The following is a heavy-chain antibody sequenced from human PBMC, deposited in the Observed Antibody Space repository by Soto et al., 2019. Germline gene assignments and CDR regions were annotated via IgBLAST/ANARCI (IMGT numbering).Heavy chain of an antibody. CDR3: ARDVWETTSMYYGLDV. Sequence: GGSLRLSCAASGFTFSSYAMSWVRLAPGKGLEWVSGITGSGAITYYTDSVKGRFIISRDNSKNTLYLQMHSLRAEDTAVYYCARDVWETTSMYYGLDVWGLGTTVTVSS. D-gene: IGHD1-26*01. CDR2: ITGSGAIT. V-gene: IGHV3-23*01. J-gene: IGHJ6*02. CDR1: GFTFSSYA.